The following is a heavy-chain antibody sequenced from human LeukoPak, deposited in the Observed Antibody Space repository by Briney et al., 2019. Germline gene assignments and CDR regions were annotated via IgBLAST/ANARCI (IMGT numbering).Heavy chain of an antibody. CDR2: IYTSGST. Sequence: SETLSLTCTVSGGSISSYYWSWIRQPAGKGLEWIWRIYTSGSTNYNPSLKSRVTMSVDTSKNQFSLKLSSVTAADTAVYYCARDVVPAAPDYYYYGMDVWGQGTTVTVSS. J-gene: IGHJ6*02. D-gene: IGHD2-2*01. CDR1: GGSISSYY. CDR3: ARDVVPAAPDYYYYGMDV. V-gene: IGHV4-4*07.